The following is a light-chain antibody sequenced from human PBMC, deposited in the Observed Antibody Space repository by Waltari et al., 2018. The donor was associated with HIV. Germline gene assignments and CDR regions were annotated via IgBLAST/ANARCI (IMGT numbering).Light chain of an antibody. CDR2: EVS. CDR3: SSYTSSSTFV. V-gene: IGLV2-14*01. J-gene: IGLJ1*01. Sequence: QSALTQPASVSGSPGQSITLSCTATTSDVGPYTYVSWYQQHPGKAPKLMIYEVSNRPSGVSNRFSGSKSGNTASLTISGLQAEDEADYFCSSYTSSSTFVFGSGTKVTVL. CDR1: TSDVGPYTY.